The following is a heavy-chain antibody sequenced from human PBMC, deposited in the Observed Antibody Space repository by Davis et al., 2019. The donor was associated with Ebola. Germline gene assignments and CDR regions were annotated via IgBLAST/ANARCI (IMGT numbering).Heavy chain of an antibody. J-gene: IGHJ4*02. CDR2: ISGFNTNT. V-gene: IGHV1-18*04. CDR3: ARAPNYDVLTGTSSYYFDY. Sequence: SVKVSCKSSVYTFISYGLVWARQAPGLGLEWMGWISGFNTNTNFAQKFQGRVTVSKDTSTNTAYMDLRSLTSDDTAIYYCARAPNYDVLTGTSSYYFDYWGQGTLVTVSS. CDR1: VYTFISYG. D-gene: IGHD3-9*01.